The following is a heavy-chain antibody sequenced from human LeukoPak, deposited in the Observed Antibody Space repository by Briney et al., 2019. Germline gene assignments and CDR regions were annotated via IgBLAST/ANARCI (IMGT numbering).Heavy chain of an antibody. J-gene: IGHJ4*02. CDR3: ARGGVATIPGAFDY. CDR1: GGSISSGGYS. Sequence: SETLSLTCAVSGGSISSGGYSWSWIRQPPGKGLEWIEYIYHSGSTYYNPSLKSRVTISVDRSKNQFSLKLSSVTAADTAVYYCARGGVATIPGAFDYWGQGTLVTVSS. V-gene: IGHV4-30-2*01. CDR2: IYHSGST. D-gene: IGHD5-24*01.